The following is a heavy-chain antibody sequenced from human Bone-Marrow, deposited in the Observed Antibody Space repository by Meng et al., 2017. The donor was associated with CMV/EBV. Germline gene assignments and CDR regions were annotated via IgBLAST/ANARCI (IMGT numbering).Heavy chain of an antibody. Sequence: GASLKICCAAAGSTFSDYYMRWIRQAPGKGLEWVSYISSSGSTIYYADSVKGRFTISRDNAKNSLYLQMNSLRAEDTAVYYCARGATVTDYYYYGMDVWGQGTTVTGSS. V-gene: IGHV3-11*01. CDR2: ISSSGSTI. CDR3: ARGATVTDYYYYGMDV. CDR1: GSTFSDYY. J-gene: IGHJ6*02. D-gene: IGHD4-17*01.